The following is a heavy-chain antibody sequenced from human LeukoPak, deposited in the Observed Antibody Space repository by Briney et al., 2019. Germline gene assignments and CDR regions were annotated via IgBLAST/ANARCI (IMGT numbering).Heavy chain of an antibody. J-gene: IGHJ6*03. CDR3: AKGNCGGDRYTYFYFYMDV. CDR2: IRYDGSNK. CDR1: GFTFSDYG. Sequence: AGGSLRLSCAASGFTFSDYGMHWVRQAPGKGLDWVAFIRYDGSNKYYADSVRGRFTISRDNSKNTLYLQMNSLTPEDTAVYYCAKGNCGGDRYTYFYFYMDVWGKGATVTVSS. D-gene: IGHD2-21*02. V-gene: IGHV3-30*02.